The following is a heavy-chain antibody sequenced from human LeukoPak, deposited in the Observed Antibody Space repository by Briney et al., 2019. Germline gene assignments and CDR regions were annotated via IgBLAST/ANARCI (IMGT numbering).Heavy chain of an antibody. Sequence: GGSLRLSCAASGFTFSSYAMSWVRQAPGKGLEWVSYISSSGSTIYYADSVKGRFTISRDNAKNSLYLQMNSLRAEDTAVYYCARENYDSSGYLDYWGQGTLVTVSS. CDR2: ISSSGSTI. CDR1: GFTFSSYA. V-gene: IGHV3-48*04. J-gene: IGHJ4*02. CDR3: ARENYDSSGYLDY. D-gene: IGHD3-22*01.